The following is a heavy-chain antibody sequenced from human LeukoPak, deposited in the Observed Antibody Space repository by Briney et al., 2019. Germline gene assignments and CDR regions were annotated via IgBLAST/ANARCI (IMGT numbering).Heavy chain of an antibody. D-gene: IGHD2-8*01. Sequence: GETIYAQKFQGRVTMTEDTSTDTAYMELSSLRSEDTAVYYCATGSGYCANGVCQNWYFDLWGRGTLVTVSS. CDR2: GET. CDR3: ATGSGYCANGVCQNWYFDL. J-gene: IGHJ2*01. V-gene: IGHV1-24*01.